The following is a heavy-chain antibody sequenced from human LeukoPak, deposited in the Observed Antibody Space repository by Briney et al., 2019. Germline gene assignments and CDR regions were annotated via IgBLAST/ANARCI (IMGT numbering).Heavy chain of an antibody. CDR3: ARDLTHSDFDY. CDR1: GFTFSSYW. CDR2: IKQDGSEK. Sequence: PGGSLRLSCAASGFTFSSYWMSWVRQAQGTGREWVANIKQDGSEKYYVDSVKGRFTISRDNAKNSLYLQMNSLRAEDTAVYYCARDLTHSDFDYWGQGTLVTVSS. V-gene: IGHV3-7*01. D-gene: IGHD6-13*01. J-gene: IGHJ4*02.